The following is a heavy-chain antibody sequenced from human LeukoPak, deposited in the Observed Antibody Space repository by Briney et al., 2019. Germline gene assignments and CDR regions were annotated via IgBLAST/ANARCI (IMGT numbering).Heavy chain of an antibody. CDR1: GFTFSSYG. J-gene: IGHJ6*02. CDR2: IWYDGSNK. CDR3: ARDAPERYGMDV. Sequence: PGGSLRLSCAASGFTFSSYGMHWVRQAPGKGLEWVAVIWYDGSNKYYADSVKGRFTISRDNSKNTLYLQMNSPRAEDTAVYYCARDAPERYGMDVWGQGTTVTVSS. V-gene: IGHV3-33*01.